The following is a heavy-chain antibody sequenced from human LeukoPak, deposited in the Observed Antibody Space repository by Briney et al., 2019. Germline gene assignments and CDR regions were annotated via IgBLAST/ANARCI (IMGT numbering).Heavy chain of an antibody. CDR1: GGSISSSSYY. Sequence: SETLSLTCTVSGGSISSSSYYWGWIRQPPGKGLEWIGSIYYSGSTYYNPSLKSRVTISVDTSKNQFSLKLSSVTAADTAVYYCASLGSAITPRGYFDYWGQGTLVTVSS. D-gene: IGHD2-2*01. V-gene: IGHV4-39*01. J-gene: IGHJ4*02. CDR3: ASLGSAITPRGYFDY. CDR2: IYYSGST.